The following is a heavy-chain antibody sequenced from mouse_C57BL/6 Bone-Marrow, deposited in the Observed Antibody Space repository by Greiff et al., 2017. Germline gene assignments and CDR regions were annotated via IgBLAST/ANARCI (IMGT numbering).Heavy chain of an antibody. J-gene: IGHJ4*01. CDR3: ARHEDGNIYYGSRTSYYYAMDY. CDR1: GYTFTEYT. CDR2: FYPGSGSI. V-gene: IGHV1-62-2*01. Sequence: VQLQQSGAELVKPGASVKLSCKASGYTFTEYTIHWVKQRSGQGLEWIGWFYPGSGSIKYNEKFKDKATLTADKSASTVYMELSRLTSEDSAVYFCARHEDGNIYYGSRTSYYYAMDYWGQGTSATVSS. D-gene: IGHD1-1*01.